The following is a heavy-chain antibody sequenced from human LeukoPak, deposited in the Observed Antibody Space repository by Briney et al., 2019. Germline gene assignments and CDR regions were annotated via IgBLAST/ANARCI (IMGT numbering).Heavy chain of an antibody. CDR2: IYWDDDK. Sequence: SGPTLVNPAQTLTLTCTFSGFSLSTTRMGVGWIRQPPGKALEWLALIYWDDDKRYSPSLKSRLTITKDTSENQVVLTMTNIDPVDTATYYCAHFGLTILRYWGQGILVTVSS. D-gene: IGHD3-10*01. V-gene: IGHV2-5*02. J-gene: IGHJ4*02. CDR3: AHFGLTILRY. CDR1: GFSLSTTRMG.